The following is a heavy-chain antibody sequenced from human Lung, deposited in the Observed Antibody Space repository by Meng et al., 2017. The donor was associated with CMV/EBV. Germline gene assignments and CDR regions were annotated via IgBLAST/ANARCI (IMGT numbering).Heavy chain of an antibody. V-gene: IGHV1-2*02. Sequence: ASVKVSCKTSGYTFAGHYLHWLRQAPGQGLEWMAWIHYDTGETNYAQNFHGRVTVTRDTSITTVYMELRSLRPDDTAMYYCARDDNWGPDYWGQGTLVTGSS. CDR2: IHYDTGET. D-gene: IGHD7-27*01. CDR1: GYTFAGHY. CDR3: ARDDNWGPDY. J-gene: IGHJ4*02.